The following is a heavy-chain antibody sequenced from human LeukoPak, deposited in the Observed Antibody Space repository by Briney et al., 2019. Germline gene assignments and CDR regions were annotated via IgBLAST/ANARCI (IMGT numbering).Heavy chain of an antibody. D-gene: IGHD6-13*01. J-gene: IGHJ3*02. Sequence: SETLSLTCTVSGGSISSYYWSWIRQPPGKGLEWIGYIYYSGSTNYNPSLKSRVTILVDTSNNQFSLKLSSVTAADTAVYYCARSRGVPGVDAFDIWGQGTMVTVSS. CDR1: GGSISSYY. CDR2: IYYSGST. CDR3: ARSRGVPGVDAFDI. V-gene: IGHV4-59*08.